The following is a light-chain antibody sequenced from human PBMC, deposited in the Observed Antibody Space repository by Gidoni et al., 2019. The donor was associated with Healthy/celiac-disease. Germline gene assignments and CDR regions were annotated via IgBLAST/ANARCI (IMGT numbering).Light chain of an antibody. CDR2: GNS. Sequence: QSVLTQPPSVSGAPGQSATISCTGSSSNIGAGYDVHWYQQLPGTAPKLLIYGNSNRPSGVPDRFSGSKSGTSASLAITGLQAEDEADYYCQSYDSSLSGWVFGGGTKLTVL. V-gene: IGLV1-40*01. J-gene: IGLJ2*01. CDR3: QSYDSSLSGWV. CDR1: SSNIGAGYD.